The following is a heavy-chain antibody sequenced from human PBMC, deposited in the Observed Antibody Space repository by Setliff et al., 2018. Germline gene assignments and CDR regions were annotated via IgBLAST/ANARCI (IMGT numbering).Heavy chain of an antibody. CDR3: ARVYSGYDPNHYFDY. D-gene: IGHD5-12*01. J-gene: IGHJ4*02. Sequence: GGSLRLSCAASGFTFSSYSMNWVRQAPGKGLEWVSYISSSSSTIYYADSEKGRFTISRDNAKNSLYLQMNSLRAEDTAVYYCARVYSGYDPNHYFDYWGQGTLVTVSS. V-gene: IGHV3-48*01. CDR2: ISSSSSTI. CDR1: GFTFSSYS.